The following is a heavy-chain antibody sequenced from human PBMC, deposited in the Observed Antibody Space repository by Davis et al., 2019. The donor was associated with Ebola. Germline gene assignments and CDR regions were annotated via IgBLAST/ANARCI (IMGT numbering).Heavy chain of an antibody. Sequence: PGGSLRLSCAASGFTFSSYAMSWVRQAPGKGLEWVSAISGSGGSTYYADSVKGRFTISRDNSKNTLYLQMNSLRAEDTAVYYCAKGRDDSSGYYYGEFLSHYYYYMDVWGKGTTVTVSS. CDR2: ISGSGGST. J-gene: IGHJ6*03. V-gene: IGHV3-23*01. D-gene: IGHD3-22*01. CDR1: GFTFSSYA. CDR3: AKGRDDSSGYYYGEFLSHYYYYMDV.